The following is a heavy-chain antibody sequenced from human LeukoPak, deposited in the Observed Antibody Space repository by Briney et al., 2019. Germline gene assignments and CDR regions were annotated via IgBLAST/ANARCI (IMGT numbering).Heavy chain of an antibody. J-gene: IGHJ4*02. CDR2: ISGSGGST. V-gene: IGHV3-23*01. CDR3: AKDGSGRMVRGVIISPSY. CDR1: GFTFSSYA. D-gene: IGHD3-10*01. Sequence: GGSLRLSCAASGFTFSSYAMSWVRQAPGKGLEWVSAISGSGGSTYYADSVKGRFTISRDNSKNTLYLQMNSLRAEDTAVYYCAKDGSGRMVRGVIISPSYWGQGTLVTVSS.